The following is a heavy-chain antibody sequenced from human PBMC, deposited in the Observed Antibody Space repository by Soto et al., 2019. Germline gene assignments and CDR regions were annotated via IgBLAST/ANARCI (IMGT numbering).Heavy chain of an antibody. CDR2: ITGSGGIT. CDR1: GFTFSTYA. CDR3: AKGGDNCGWYPEGIGAFDI. D-gene: IGHD6-19*01. V-gene: IGHV3-23*01. J-gene: IGHJ3*02. Sequence: GPLSLSCAASGFTFSTYAMSWVRQAPGKGLEWVSSITGSGGITFYADSVKGRFTISRDNSKNTLYLQVPSLRAEDTAVYYCAKGGDNCGWYPEGIGAFDIWGQGTTVTVSS.